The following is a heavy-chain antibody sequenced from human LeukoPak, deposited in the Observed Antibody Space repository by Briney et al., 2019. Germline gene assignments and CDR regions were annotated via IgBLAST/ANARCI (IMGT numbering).Heavy chain of an antibody. J-gene: IGHJ5*02. CDR3: AKDWHILTGRNCFDP. CDR1: GYTFTGYY. V-gene: IGHV1-18*04. Sequence: ASVKVSCKASGYTFTGYYMHWVRQAPGQGLEWMGWVSSYNGDTNYAQKFQGRVTMSTDTSTSTAYVDLRSLRFDDTAIYYCAKDWHILTGRNCFDPWGQGTLVTVSS. CDR2: VSSYNGDT. D-gene: IGHD3-9*01.